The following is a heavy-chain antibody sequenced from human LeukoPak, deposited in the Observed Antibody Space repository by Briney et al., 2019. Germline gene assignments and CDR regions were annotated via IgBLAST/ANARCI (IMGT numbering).Heavy chain of an antibody. CDR1: GGSISSYH. CDR3: ARGRKIFGYYDSSGSLIFDY. D-gene: IGHD3-22*01. CDR2: IYYSGSI. V-gene: IGHV4-59*12. J-gene: IGHJ4*02. Sequence: SETLSLTCTVSGGSISSYHWSWIRQPPGKGLEWIGYIYYSGSIKYNPSLKSRVTISVDTSKNQFSLKLSSVTAADTAVYYCARGRKIFGYYDSSGSLIFDYWGQGTLVTVSS.